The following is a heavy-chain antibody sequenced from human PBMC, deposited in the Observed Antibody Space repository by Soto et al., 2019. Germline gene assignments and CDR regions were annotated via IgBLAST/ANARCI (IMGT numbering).Heavy chain of an antibody. CDR3: TTETNLSVDY. Sequence: RRLSCAASGFSFGGHHMHWLRQAPGKGLEWVSIIWYDGSQKYYADAVKGRFTVSRDNSKNILYLQMDSLRVEDTAVYYCTTETNLSVDYWGQGALVTVSS. J-gene: IGHJ4*02. CDR2: IWYDGSQK. CDR1: GFSFGGHH. V-gene: IGHV3-33*01.